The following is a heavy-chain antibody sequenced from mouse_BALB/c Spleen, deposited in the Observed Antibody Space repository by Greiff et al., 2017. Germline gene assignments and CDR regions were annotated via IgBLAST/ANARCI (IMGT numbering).Heavy chain of an antibody. D-gene: IGHD1-2*01. CDR2: INPYNDGT. J-gene: IGHJ2*01. CDR1: GYTFTSYV. Sequence: EVQLQQSGPELVKPGASVKMSCKASGYTFTSYVMHWVKQKPGQGLEWIGYINPYNDGTKYNEKFKGKATLTSDKSSSTAYMELSSLTSEDSAVYYCARPITAATPYFDYWGQGTTLTVSS. CDR3: ARPITAATPYFDY. V-gene: IGHV1-14*01.